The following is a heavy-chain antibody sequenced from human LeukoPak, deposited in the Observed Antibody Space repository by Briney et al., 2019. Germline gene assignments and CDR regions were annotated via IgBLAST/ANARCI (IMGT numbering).Heavy chain of an antibody. J-gene: IGHJ4*02. CDR3: ARVRLTTNLLDY. V-gene: IGHV1-2*02. Sequence: ASVKVSCKASGYTFTVYYMHRVRQAPGQGREWMGWINPNSGGTNYAQKFQGRVTMTRDTSISTAYMELSRLRSDDTAVYYCARVRLTTNLLDYWGQGTLVTVSS. CDR2: INPNSGGT. D-gene: IGHD4-11*01. CDR1: GYTFTVYY.